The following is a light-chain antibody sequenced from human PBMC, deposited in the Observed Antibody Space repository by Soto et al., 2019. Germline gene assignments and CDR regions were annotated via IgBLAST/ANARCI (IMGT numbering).Light chain of an antibody. CDR1: SSDIGGYKS. Sequence: QSVLTQPASVSGSPGQSITISCTGTSSDIGGYKSVSWYQQHPGKAPKLMIYEVSNRPSGVSNRFSGSKSGNTASPTISGLQAEDEADYYCSSYTSSSTVVFGGGTKLTVL. V-gene: IGLV2-14*01. CDR3: SSYTSSSTVV. CDR2: EVS. J-gene: IGLJ2*01.